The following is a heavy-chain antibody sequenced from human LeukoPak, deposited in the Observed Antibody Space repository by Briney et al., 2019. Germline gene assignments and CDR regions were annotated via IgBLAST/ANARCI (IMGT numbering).Heavy chain of an antibody. D-gene: IGHD2-15*01. Sequence: ASVKVSCKASGYTFTSYYMHWVRQAPGQGLEWMGIINPSGGSTSYAQKFQGRVTMTRDTSTSTVYMELSSLRSEDTAVYYCARDLGVVVVAGDAFDIWGQGTMVTVSS. CDR1: GYTFTSYY. V-gene: IGHV1-46*01. J-gene: IGHJ3*02. CDR2: INPSGGST. CDR3: ARDLGVVVVAGDAFDI.